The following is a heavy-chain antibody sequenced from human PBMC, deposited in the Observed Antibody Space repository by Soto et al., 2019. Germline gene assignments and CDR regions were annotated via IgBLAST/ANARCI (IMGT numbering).Heavy chain of an antibody. J-gene: IGHJ6*02. D-gene: IGHD4-4*01. CDR3: ARDGAGGMTTNPYYYNGMDV. CDR2: VFYTGRA. CDR1: GGSLGSYY. V-gene: IGHV4-59*01. Sequence: QVQLQESGPGLVEASETLSLTCTVSGGSLGSYYWSWIRQPPGKGLEWVGYVFYTGRANSNASLKSRVSLSLDTSNYQFSLKLSSVTAADTAVYYCARDGAGGMTTNPYYYNGMDVWGPGTTVTVSS.